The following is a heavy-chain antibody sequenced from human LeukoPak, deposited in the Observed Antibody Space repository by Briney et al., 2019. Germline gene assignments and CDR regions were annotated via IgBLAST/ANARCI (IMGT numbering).Heavy chain of an antibody. Sequence: SVKVSCKPSEGTFSSYAISWVRQAPGQGLEWMGGIIPIFGTANYAQKFQGRVTITTDESTSTAYMELSSLRSEDTAVYYCAICSSTWSGDRPDSWGQGSLVTVSS. J-gene: IGHJ4*02. CDR3: AICSSTWSGDRPDS. V-gene: IGHV1-69*05. CDR1: EGTFSSYA. D-gene: IGHD2-2*01. CDR2: IIPIFGTA.